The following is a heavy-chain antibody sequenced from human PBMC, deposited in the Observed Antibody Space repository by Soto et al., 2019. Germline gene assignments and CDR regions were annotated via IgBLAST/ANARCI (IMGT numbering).Heavy chain of an antibody. CDR3: ARDGSCYYVYADSNYYYCMDV. J-gene: IGHJ6*02. CDR1: GDSVSSNSGA. V-gene: IGHV6-1*01. Sequence: SQTLSLTCAISGDSVSSNSGACNWIRPSPSRGLEWLGRTYYRSKWYNDFAISVRSRITINPDTSKNQFSLQLNSVTPEDKAVYYCARDGSCYYVYADSNYYYCMDVWGQGTSVTVSS. D-gene: IGHD3-3*01. CDR2: TYYRSKWYN.